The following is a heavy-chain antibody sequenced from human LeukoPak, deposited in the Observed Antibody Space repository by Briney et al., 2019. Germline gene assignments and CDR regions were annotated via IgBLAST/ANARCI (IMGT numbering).Heavy chain of an antibody. CDR1: GFTFSSYS. J-gene: IGHJ4*02. Sequence: GGSLRLSCAASGFTFSSYSMNWVRQAPGKGLEWVSSISSSSSYIYYADSVKGRFTISRDNAKNSLYLQMNSLRAEDTAVYYCARDPLGTYYYDSSGYTDYWGQGTLVAVSS. V-gene: IGHV3-21*01. D-gene: IGHD3-22*01. CDR3: ARDPLGTYYYDSSGYTDY. CDR2: ISSSSSYI.